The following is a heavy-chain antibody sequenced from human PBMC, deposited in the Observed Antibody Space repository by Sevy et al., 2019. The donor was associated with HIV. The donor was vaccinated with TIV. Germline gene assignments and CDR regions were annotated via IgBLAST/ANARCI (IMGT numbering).Heavy chain of an antibody. Sequence: SETLSLTCTVSGGSISSYYWSWIRQPPGKGLEWIGYIYYSGSTNYNPSLKSRVTITVDTSKDHVSLKLSSVTAADTAVYYCARGNPPWGYYGMDVWGQGTTVTVSS. J-gene: IGHJ6*02. CDR3: ARGNPPWGYYGMDV. D-gene: IGHD3-16*01. V-gene: IGHV4-59*13. CDR2: IYYSGST. CDR1: GGSISSYY.